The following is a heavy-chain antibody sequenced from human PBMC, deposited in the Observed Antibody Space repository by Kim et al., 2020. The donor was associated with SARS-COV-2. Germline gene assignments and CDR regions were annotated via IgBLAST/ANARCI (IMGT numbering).Heavy chain of an antibody. V-gene: IGHV1-24*01. J-gene: IGHJ4*02. D-gene: IGHD3-22*01. Sequence: QKFQGRVTMTEDTSTDTAYMELSSLRSEDTAVYYCATTYYYDSSGVQFVYWGQGTLVTVSS. CDR3: ATTYYYDSSGVQFVY.